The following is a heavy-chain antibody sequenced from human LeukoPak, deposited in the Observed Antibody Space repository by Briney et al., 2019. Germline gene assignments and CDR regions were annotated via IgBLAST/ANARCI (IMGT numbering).Heavy chain of an antibody. D-gene: IGHD3-22*01. CDR3: ARMGPRIGDYDSSGSFDY. CDR1: GFTFSDYY. CDR2: ISSSGSII. J-gene: IGHJ4*02. Sequence: PGGSLRLSCAASGFTFSDYYMSWIRQAPGKGLEWVSYISSSGSIIYYADSVKGRFTISRDNAKNSLYLQMNSLRGDYTAVYYCARMGPRIGDYDSSGSFDYWGQGTLVTVSS. V-gene: IGHV3-11*01.